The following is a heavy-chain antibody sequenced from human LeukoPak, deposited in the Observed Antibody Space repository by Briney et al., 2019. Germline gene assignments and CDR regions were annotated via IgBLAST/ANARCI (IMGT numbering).Heavy chain of an antibody. CDR3: ARDLGLRGNCIDY. CDR2: INSDGSNT. J-gene: IGHJ4*02. Sequence: GGSLRLSCAASGFTFSSYWMHWVRQAPGKGLVWVSRINSDGSNTSYADSVKDRFMISRDNAKNTLYLQMNSLRAEDTAVYYCARDLGLRGNCIDYWGQGTLVTVSS. V-gene: IGHV3-74*01. D-gene: IGHD4-17*01. CDR1: GFTFSSYW.